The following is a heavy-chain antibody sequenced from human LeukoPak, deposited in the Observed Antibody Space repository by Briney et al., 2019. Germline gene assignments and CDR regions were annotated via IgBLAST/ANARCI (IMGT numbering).Heavy chain of an antibody. CDR3: ARFRDGGLQFDY. CDR2: INPNSGGT. J-gene: IGHJ4*02. CDR1: GYTFTGYY. Sequence: ASVTVSCKASGYTFTGYYMHWVRQAPGQGLEWMGWINPNSGGTNYAQKFQGRVTMTRDTSISTAYMELSRLRSDDTAVYYCARFRDGGLQFDYWGQGTLVTVSS. V-gene: IGHV1-2*02. D-gene: IGHD2-21*02.